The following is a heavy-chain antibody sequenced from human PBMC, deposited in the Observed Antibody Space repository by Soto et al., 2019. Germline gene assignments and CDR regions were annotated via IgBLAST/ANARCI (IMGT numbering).Heavy chain of an antibody. V-gene: IGHV1-8*01. CDR3: ARDELLLTAYYYYGMDV. Sequence: ASVKVSCKASGYTFTSYDINWVRQATGQGLEWMGWMNPNSGNTGYAQKFQGRVTMTRNTSISTAYMELNSLRAEDTAVYYCARDELLLTAYYYYGMDVWGQGTTVTVSS. D-gene: IGHD3-10*01. CDR1: GYTFTSYD. J-gene: IGHJ6*02. CDR2: MNPNSGNT.